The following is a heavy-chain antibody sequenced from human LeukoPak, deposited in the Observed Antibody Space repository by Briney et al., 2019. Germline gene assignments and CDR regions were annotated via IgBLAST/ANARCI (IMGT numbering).Heavy chain of an antibody. V-gene: IGHV3-21*01. Sequence: SGGSLRLSCAASGFTLHSYTMNWVRQAPGKGLEWLSSISDSGSSTYTNYEDSVKGRFTISRDKATNSLFLQMDSLRAEDTAVYYCARPRYSYDHDAFDIWGQGTMVTVSS. CDR3: ARPRYSYDHDAFDI. CDR1: GFTLHSYT. J-gene: IGHJ3*02. D-gene: IGHD5-18*01. CDR2: ISDSGSSTYT.